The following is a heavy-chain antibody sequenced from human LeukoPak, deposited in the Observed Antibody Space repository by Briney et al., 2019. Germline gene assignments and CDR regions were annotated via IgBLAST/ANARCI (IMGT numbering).Heavy chain of an antibody. V-gene: IGHV4-39*01. CDR2: IYYSGST. D-gene: IGHD7-27*01. CDR3: ASNWGGGEYYFDY. Sequence: PSETLSLTCTVSGGSISSSSYYWGWIRQPPGKGLEWIASIYYSGSTYYNPSLKSRVTISVDTSKNQFSLRLSSVTAADTAVYYCASNWGGGEYYFDYWGQGSLVTVSS. J-gene: IGHJ4*02. CDR1: GGSISSSSYY.